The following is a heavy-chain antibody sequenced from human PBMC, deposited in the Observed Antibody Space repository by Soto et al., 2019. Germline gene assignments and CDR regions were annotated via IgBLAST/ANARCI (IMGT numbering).Heavy chain of an antibody. CDR1: GYSFSNYA. CDR2: INIDNGNT. J-gene: IGHJ6*02. V-gene: IGHV1-3*04. CDR3: ARARASTAVTAIYYYGMDV. Sequence: ASVTVSWKASGYSFSNYALHWLRQARGQRLEWWGWINIDNGNTNYSRKNQRRVAITRDTSASTAYMELSSLRSEDTAVFYCARARASTAVTAIYYYGMDVWGQGTTVTVSS. D-gene: IGHD2-21*02.